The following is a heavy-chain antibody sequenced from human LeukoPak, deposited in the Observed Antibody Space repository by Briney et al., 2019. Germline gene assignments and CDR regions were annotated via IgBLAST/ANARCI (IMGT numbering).Heavy chain of an antibody. Sequence: KPGESLEISCKGSGYSFASYWIAWVRQMPGKGLEWMGVIYAGDSDTRYSPSFEGQVTISADKSISTAFLQWSSLKASDTAMYYCARFLKPAYYYYGLDVWGQGTTVTVSS. J-gene: IGHJ6*02. CDR3: ARFLKPAYYYYGLDV. CDR2: IYAGDSDT. V-gene: IGHV5-51*01. CDR1: GYSFASYW. D-gene: IGHD1-14*01.